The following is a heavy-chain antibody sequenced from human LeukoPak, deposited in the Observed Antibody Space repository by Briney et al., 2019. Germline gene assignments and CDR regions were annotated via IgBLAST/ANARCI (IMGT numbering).Heavy chain of an antibody. Sequence: GGSLRLSCAASGFTFSTYSMHWVRQAPGKGLEWVSFISTSYSTIYADSVKGRFTISRDNAKKSVYLQMNSLRAEDTAVYYCARSHYYLDSWGQGSLVTVSS. CDR1: GFTFSTYS. CDR3: ARSHYYLDS. V-gene: IGHV3-48*01. J-gene: IGHJ4*02. CDR2: ISTSYSTI.